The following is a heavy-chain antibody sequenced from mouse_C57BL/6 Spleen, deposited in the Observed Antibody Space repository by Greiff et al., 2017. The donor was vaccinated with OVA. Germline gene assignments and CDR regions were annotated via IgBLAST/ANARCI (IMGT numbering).Heavy chain of an antibody. CDR3: ASDYFGDFDY. V-gene: IGHV1-72*01. CDR2: IYPNSGGT. D-gene: IGHD1-1*01. Sequence: QVQLQQPGAELVKPGASVKLSCKASGYTFTSYWMHWVKQRPGQGLEWIGRIYPNSGGTKYNEKFKGKATLTVDKASSTAYMQLSSLTSEDSAVYECASDYFGDFDYWGQGTTVTVSS. CDR1: GYTFTSYW. J-gene: IGHJ2*01.